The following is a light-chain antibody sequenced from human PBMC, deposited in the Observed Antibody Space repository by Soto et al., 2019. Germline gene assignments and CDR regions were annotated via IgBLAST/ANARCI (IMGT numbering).Light chain of an antibody. CDR2: DVS. CDR3: QQTYTVPPT. Sequence: DIQMTQSPSTLSASVGDRVTITCRASQTISTWLAWYQQKPGKAPKLLIYDVSNLESGVPSRFSGSGSGTEFTLTISSLQPDDVATYYCQQTYTVPPTFGQGTRLEVK. V-gene: IGKV1-5*01. CDR1: QTISTW. J-gene: IGKJ5*01.